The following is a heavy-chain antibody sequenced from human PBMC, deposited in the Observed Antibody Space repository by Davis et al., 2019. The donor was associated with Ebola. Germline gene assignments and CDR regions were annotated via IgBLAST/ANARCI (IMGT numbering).Heavy chain of an antibody. J-gene: IGHJ4*02. V-gene: IGHV3-7*01. CDR1: GFTFSSYW. CDR2: INQGGTEK. D-gene: IGHD3-10*01. Sequence: PGGSLRLSCVASGFTFSSYWMGWVRQAPGKGLEWVAAINQGGTEKSFVDSVKGRFTISRDNAKNALYLQMNSLRVEDTATYYCTTTTVGRGELKLGPGYWGQGTLVTVSS. CDR3: TTTTVGRGELKLGPGY.